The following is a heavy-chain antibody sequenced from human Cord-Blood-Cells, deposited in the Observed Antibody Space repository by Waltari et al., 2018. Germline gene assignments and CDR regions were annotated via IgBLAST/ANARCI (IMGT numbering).Heavy chain of an antibody. D-gene: IGHD7-27*01. J-gene: IGHJ3*02. CDR2: INHSGST. CDR3: ARGLGIYAFDI. CDR1: GGSFRGYY. Sequence: VQLQQWGAGLLKPSATLSLTCAVYGGSFRGYYWSWIRQPPGKGLEWIGEINHSGSTNYNPSLKSRVTISVDTSKNQFSLKLSSVTAADTAVYYCARGLGIYAFDIWGQGTMVTVSS. V-gene: IGHV4-34*01.